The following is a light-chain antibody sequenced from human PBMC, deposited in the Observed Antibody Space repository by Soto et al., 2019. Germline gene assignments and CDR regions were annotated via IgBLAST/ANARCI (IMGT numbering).Light chain of an antibody. V-gene: IGKV3-15*01. J-gene: IGKJ1*01. CDR3: QQYNNWPRT. CDR1: QSVSSD. Sequence: EIVMTQSPATLSVSPGERATLSCRASQSVSSDLAWYHQKPGQAPRLLIYSASTRATGIPARFSGSGSGTEFTLTINSLQSEDFAVYYCQQYNNWPRTFGQWTKVDIK. CDR2: SAS.